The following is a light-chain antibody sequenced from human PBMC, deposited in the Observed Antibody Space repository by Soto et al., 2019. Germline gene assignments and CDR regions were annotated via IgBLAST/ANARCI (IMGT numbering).Light chain of an antibody. CDR3: QQSYSTTWT. CDR2: AAS. V-gene: IGKV1-39*01. Sequence: DIQMTQSPSSLSASVGDRVTITCRASQGISTYLNWYQQKPGKAPKLLIYAASSLQGGVPSRFSGSGSETDFTLTISSLQPEDFATYSCQQSYSTTWTVGQGTKVDSK. CDR1: QGISTY. J-gene: IGKJ1*01.